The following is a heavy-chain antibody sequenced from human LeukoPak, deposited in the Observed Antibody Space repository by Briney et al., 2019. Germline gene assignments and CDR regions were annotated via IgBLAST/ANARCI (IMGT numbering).Heavy chain of an antibody. Sequence: GGSLRLSCAASGFTFSSYSMNWARQAPGKGLEWVSSISSSSSYIYYADSVKGRFTISRDNAKNSLYLQMNSLRAEDTAVYYCAREAYDSSGVDYWGQGTLVTVSS. D-gene: IGHD3-22*01. V-gene: IGHV3-21*01. CDR2: ISSSSSYI. CDR1: GFTFSSYS. J-gene: IGHJ4*02. CDR3: AREAYDSSGVDY.